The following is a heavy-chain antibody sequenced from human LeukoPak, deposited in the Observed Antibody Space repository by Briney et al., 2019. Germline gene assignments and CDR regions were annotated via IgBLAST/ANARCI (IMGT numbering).Heavy chain of an antibody. CDR2: ISGSGAGT. D-gene: IGHD3-9*01. CDR1: GFNFCSYA. Sequence: PGGSLRPSCTASGFNFCSYAMTWDRQAPGKGLQWVSAISGSGAGTYYADSVKGRFTISRDNSKNTLYLQINSLRADDTALYYCAKVKNDILTSYYSKYYYYFMDVWGKGTTVTVSS. J-gene: IGHJ6*03. V-gene: IGHV3-23*01. CDR3: AKVKNDILTSYYSKYYYYFMDV.